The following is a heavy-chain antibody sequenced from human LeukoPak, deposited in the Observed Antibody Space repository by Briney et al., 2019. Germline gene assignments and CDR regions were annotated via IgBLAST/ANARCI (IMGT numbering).Heavy chain of an antibody. J-gene: IGHJ3*02. CDR1: GGSFSGYY. Sequence: SETLSLTCAVYGGSFSGYYWSWIRQPPGKGLEWIGEINHSGSTNYNPSLKSRVTISGDTSKNQFSLKLSSVTAADTAIYYCARKRRRGYYLNSAFDMWGQGTMVTVSS. V-gene: IGHV4-34*01. CDR2: INHSGST. CDR3: ARKRRRGYYLNSAFDM. D-gene: IGHD3-3*01.